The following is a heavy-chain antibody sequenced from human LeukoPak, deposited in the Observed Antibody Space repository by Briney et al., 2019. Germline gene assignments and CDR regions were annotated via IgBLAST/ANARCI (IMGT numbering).Heavy chain of an antibody. CDR2: ISSTSTTV. CDR3: ARDRVTYTTSVDPLDY. CDR1: GFTFSSYS. D-gene: IGHD2-2*02. J-gene: IGHJ4*02. Sequence: QSGGSLRLSCAASGFTFSSYSMNWVRQAPGKGLEWISYISSTSTTVLYADSVKGRFTISRDNAKNSLDLQMNSLRAEDTAVYYCARDRVTYTTSVDPLDYWGQGTLVTVSS. V-gene: IGHV3-48*01.